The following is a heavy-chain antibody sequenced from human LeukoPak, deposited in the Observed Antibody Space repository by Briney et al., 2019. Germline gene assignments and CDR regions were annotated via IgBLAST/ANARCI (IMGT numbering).Heavy chain of an antibody. CDR3: AKDVDTAVGY. Sequence: PGGSLRLSCAASGFTFSSYSMNWVRQAPGKGLEWVSYISSDSRTIYYADSVRGRFTISRDNSKNTLYLQMNSLRAEDTAVYYCAKDVDTAVGYWGQGTLVTVSS. J-gene: IGHJ4*02. CDR2: ISSDSRTI. CDR1: GFTFSSYS. D-gene: IGHD5-18*01. V-gene: IGHV3-48*01.